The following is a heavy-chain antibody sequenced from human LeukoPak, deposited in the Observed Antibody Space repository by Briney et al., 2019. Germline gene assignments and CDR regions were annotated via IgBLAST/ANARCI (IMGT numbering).Heavy chain of an antibody. CDR2: ISYTGST. CDR1: GDSISSYY. D-gene: IGHD5-24*01. V-gene: IGHV4-59*01. CDR3: ARGRDAYKFDY. J-gene: IGHJ4*02. Sequence: SETVSLTCTVSGDSISSYYWTCLPQPPGRGLEWIGFISYTGSTNYSPSLKSRVAISLETSNNQFSLKLSSVTAADTAVYYCARGRDAYKFDYWGQGTLVTVSS.